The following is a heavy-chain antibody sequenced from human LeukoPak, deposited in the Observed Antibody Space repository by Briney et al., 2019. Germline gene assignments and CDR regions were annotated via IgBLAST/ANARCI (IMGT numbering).Heavy chain of an antibody. V-gene: IGHV3-7*01. CDR2: IKQDGSEK. D-gene: IGHD1-26*01. J-gene: IGHJ6*03. CDR1: GFTFSNYW. Sequence: PGGSLRLSCAASGFTFSNYWMSWVRQAPGKGLEWVANIKQDGSEKYYVDSVKGRFTISRDNAKNSLYLQMNSLRAEDTAVYYCARDPYSGSYVDYYYYYYMDVWGKGTTVTISS. CDR3: ARDPYSGSYVDYYYYYYMDV.